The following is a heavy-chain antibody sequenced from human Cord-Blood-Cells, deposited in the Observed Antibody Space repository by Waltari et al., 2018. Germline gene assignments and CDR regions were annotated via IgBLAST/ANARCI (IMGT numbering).Heavy chain of an antibody. Sequence: QVQLVQSGAEVKKPGASVKVSCKASGYTFTGYYMHWVRQAPGQGLEWMGWINPNSGGTNYAQKFQGWVTMTRDTSISTADMELSRLRSDDTAVYYCARDRNRAFWSGYYAFDIWSQGTMVTVSS. J-gene: IGHJ3*02. CDR1: GYTFTGYY. CDR2: INPNSGGT. V-gene: IGHV1-2*04. D-gene: IGHD3-3*01. CDR3: ARDRNRAFWSGYYAFDI.